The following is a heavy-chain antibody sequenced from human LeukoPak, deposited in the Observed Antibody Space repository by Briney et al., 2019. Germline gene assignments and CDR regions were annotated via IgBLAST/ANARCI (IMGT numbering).Heavy chain of an antibody. CDR1: GYSFTGYY. CDR2: INPNSGGT. CDR3: ARDGADSGSGHYSGSVDY. V-gene: IGHV1-2*02. J-gene: IGHJ4*02. Sequence: ASVKLSCKASGYSFTGYYMHWVRQAPGQGLEWMGWINPNSGGTNYAQKFQGRVTMTRDTSISTAYMELSRLRSDDTAVYYCARDGADSGSGHYSGSVDYWGQGTLVTVSS. D-gene: IGHD3-22*01.